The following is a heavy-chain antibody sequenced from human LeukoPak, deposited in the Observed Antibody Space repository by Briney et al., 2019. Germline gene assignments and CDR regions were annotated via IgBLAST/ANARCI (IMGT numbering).Heavy chain of an antibody. Sequence: GGSLRLSCAASGFTFSSYSINWVRQAPGKGLEWVSSISSGSSSKYYADSVKGRFTISRDNAKNSVFLQMNSLTAEDTAFYYCARAEGYGAIDYWGQGTLVTVSS. CDR1: GFTFSSYS. CDR2: ISSGSSSK. CDR3: ARAEGYGAIDY. D-gene: IGHD5-12*01. J-gene: IGHJ4*02. V-gene: IGHV3-21*06.